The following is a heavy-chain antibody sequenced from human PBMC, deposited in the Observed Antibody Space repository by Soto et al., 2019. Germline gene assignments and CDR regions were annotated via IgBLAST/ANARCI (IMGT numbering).Heavy chain of an antibody. CDR2: IKSKTDGGTT. J-gene: IGHJ4*02. D-gene: IGHD1-7*01. CDR1: GFTFSNAW. Sequence: GGSLRLSCAASGFTFSNAWMSWVRQAPGKGLEWVGRIKSKTDGGTTDYAAPVKGRFTISRDDSKNTLYLQMNSLKTEDTDVYYCTTAVDNWNYGSFDYWGQGTLVTVSS. CDR3: TTAVDNWNYGSFDY. V-gene: IGHV3-15*01.